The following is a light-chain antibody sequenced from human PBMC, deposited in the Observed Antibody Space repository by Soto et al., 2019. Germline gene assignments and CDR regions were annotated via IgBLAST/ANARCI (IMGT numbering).Light chain of an antibody. CDR3: MEGTYWPKT. CDR1: QSFVHSDGNTY. V-gene: IGKV2-30*02. Sequence: DVVLTPSPLSLPVTLGQPASISCRSSQSFVHSDGNTYLHWFQQRPGQSPRRLIYRVSTRDSVVQDGFSGGRSGLDFTLKISRVEAEDFGVYSCMEGTYWPKTFGQGTKVDIK. CDR2: RVS. J-gene: IGKJ2*01.